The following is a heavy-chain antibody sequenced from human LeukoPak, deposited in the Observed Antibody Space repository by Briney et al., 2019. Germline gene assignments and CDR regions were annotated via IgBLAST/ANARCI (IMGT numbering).Heavy chain of an antibody. D-gene: IGHD3-16*02. CDR1: GGSISSGDYY. J-gene: IGHJ2*01. CDR2: IYYSVST. V-gene: IGHV4-30-4*01. Sequence: PSETLSLTCTVSGGSISSGDYYWSWIRQPPGKGLEWIGYIYYSVSTYYNPSLKSRVTISVDTSKNQFSLKLSSVTAADTAVYYCARGSPRDYDYVWGSYRSTSHWYFDLWGRGTLVTVSS. CDR3: ARGSPRDYDYVWGSYRSTSHWYFDL.